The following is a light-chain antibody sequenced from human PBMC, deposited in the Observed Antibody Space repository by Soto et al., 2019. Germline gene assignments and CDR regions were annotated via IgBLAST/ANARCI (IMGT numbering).Light chain of an antibody. V-gene: IGLV1-44*01. CDR3: GAWDDTGSGRWV. J-gene: IGLJ3*02. Sequence: QSALTQSPSASATPGQTITISCTGTRSNIGNNIVTWYQQLPGAAPKVVVYRTKQRPSGVPDRFSGSKSGTSASLAITGLQPEDEADYYCGAWDDTGSGRWVFGGGTKVTVL. CDR2: RTK. CDR1: RSNIGNNI.